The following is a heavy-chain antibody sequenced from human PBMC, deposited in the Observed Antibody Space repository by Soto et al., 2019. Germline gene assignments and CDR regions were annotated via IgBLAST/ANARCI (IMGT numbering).Heavy chain of an antibody. CDR3: ARHSGGWSDYYYYMDV. J-gene: IGHJ6*03. CDR1: GGSISSSSYY. V-gene: IGHV4-39*01. D-gene: IGHD6-19*01. CDR2: IYYSGST. Sequence: QLQLQESGPGLVKPSETLSLTCTVSGGSISSSSYYWGWIRQPPGKGLEWIGSIYYSGSTYYNPSLKSRVTISVDTSKNQFSLKLSSVTAADTAVYYCARHSGGWSDYYYYMDVWGKGTTVTVSS.